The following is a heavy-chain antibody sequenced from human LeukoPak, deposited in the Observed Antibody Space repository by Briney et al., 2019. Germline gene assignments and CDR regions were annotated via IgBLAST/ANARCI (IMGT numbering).Heavy chain of an antibody. CDR1: GFTFSSYW. V-gene: IGHV3-74*01. J-gene: IGHJ6*02. CDR3: ARATGGPKYGMGV. D-gene: IGHD1-26*01. Sequence: GGSLRLSCAASGFTFSSYWMYWVRQAPGKGPVWVSHINNDGSTTTYTDSVKGRFTISRDNAKNTLYLQMNSLRAEDTSIYFCARATGGPKYGMGVWGPGTTVTVAS. CDR2: INNDGSTT.